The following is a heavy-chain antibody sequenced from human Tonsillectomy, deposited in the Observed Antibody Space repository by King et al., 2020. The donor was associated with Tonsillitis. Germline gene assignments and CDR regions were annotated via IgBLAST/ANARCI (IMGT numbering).Heavy chain of an antibody. Sequence: VQLVESGAEVKKPGASVKVSCKASGYTFTGYYMHWVRQAPGQGLEWMGWINPNSGGTNYAQKFQGRVTMTRDTSISTAYMELSRLRSDDTAGYYCARLRGGYNFAAAFDIWGQGTMVTVSS. D-gene: IGHD5-24*01. CDR3: ARLRGGYNFAAAFDI. CDR1: GYTFTGYY. CDR2: INPNSGGT. V-gene: IGHV1-2*02. J-gene: IGHJ3*02.